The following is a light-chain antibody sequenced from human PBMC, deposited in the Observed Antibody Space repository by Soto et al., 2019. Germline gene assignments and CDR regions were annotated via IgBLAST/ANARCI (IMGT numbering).Light chain of an antibody. Sequence: EVVLTQSPATLSLSPGDRATLSCRASQSVSSNLAWYQQKPGQSPRLLIYGASTRATGVPPRFSGSRSGTEFTLTISAVRSEDFAVYYCQQYYNWPPYTFGQGTKLDFK. CDR1: QSVSSN. CDR3: QQYYNWPPYT. CDR2: GAS. J-gene: IGKJ2*01. V-gene: IGKV3-15*01.